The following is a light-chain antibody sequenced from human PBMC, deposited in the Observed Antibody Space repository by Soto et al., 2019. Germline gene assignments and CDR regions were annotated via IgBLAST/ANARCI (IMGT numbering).Light chain of an antibody. CDR2: YDS. CDR3: QVWDSSSDPWV. V-gene: IGLV3-21*04. CDR1: NIGSKS. Sequence: SYELTQPPSVSVAPGQTARITCGGNNIGSKSVHWYQQKPGQAPVLVIYYDSDRPSGIPERFSGSNSGNTATLTISRVEAGDEADYYCQVWDSSSDPWVFGGGTKVTVL. J-gene: IGLJ3*02.